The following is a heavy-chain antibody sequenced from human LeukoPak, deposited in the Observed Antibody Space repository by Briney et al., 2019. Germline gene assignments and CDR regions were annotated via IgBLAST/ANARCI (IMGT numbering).Heavy chain of an antibody. CDR1: GFTFSSYA. V-gene: IGHV3-64*04. CDR2: ISSNGGST. Sequence: GGSLRLSCSASGFTFSSYAMHWVRQAPGKGLEYVSAISSNGGSTYYADSVKGRFTISRDNSKNTLYLQMNSLRAEDTAVYYCAGKNIVVVTASLHYRLDPWGQGTLVTVSS. J-gene: IGHJ5*02. CDR3: AGKNIVVVTASLHYRLDP. D-gene: IGHD2-21*02.